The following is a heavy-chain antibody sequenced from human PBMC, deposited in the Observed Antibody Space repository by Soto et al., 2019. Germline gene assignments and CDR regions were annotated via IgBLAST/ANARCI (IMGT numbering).Heavy chain of an antibody. V-gene: IGHV4-38-2*02. CDR2: IYHSGST. Sequence: PSEPLSLTCTVSGGSFTGDLWCWVRQPPGKVLDWIGSIYHSGSTYYNPSLKSRVTISVDTSKNQFSLKLSSVTAADTAVYYCARMGHSSGSGRGVGTNWFDPWGQGTLVTVSS. D-gene: IGHD6-19*01. J-gene: IGHJ5*02. CDR3: ARMGHSSGSGRGVGTNWFDP. CDR1: GGSFTGDL.